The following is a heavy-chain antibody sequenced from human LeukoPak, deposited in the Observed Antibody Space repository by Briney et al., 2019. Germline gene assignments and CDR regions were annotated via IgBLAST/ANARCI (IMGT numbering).Heavy chain of an antibody. V-gene: IGHV3-53*01. D-gene: IGHD4-11*01. CDR1: GFTVSSNY. CDR3: ARDGPLTVTRDAFDI. J-gene: IGHJ3*02. Sequence: GGSLRLSCAASGFTVSSNYMSWVRQAPGKGLEWVSVIYSGGSTYYADSVKGRFTISRDNSKSTLYLQMNSLRAEDTAVYYCARDGPLTVTRDAFDIWGQGTMVTVSS. CDR2: IYSGGST.